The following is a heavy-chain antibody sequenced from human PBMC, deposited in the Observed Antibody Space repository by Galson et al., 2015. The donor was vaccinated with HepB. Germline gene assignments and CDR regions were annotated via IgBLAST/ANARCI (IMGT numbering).Heavy chain of an antibody. CDR1: GYTFTSYY. Sequence: SVKVSCKASGYTFTSYYMHWVRQAPGQGLEWMGIINPSGGSTSYAQKFQGRVTMTRDTSTSTVYMELSSLRSEDTAVYYCARSDYDSGEGDYYFDYWGQGTLVTVSS. CDR2: INPSGGST. V-gene: IGHV1-46*03. CDR3: ARSDYDSGEGDYYFDY. J-gene: IGHJ4*02. D-gene: IGHD3-10*01.